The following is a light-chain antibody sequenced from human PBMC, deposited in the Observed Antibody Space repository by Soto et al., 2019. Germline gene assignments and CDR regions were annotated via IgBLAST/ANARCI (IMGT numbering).Light chain of an antibody. V-gene: IGLV2-14*03. J-gene: IGLJ1*01. Sequence: QSALTQPASVSGSPGQSITISCTGTSSDVGGYSFVSWYQHHPGKAPKLMIYDVTDRPSGVSNRFSGSKSGNTASLTISGLQAEDEADYYCSSYTSISTYYVFGTGTKLTVL. CDR1: SSDVGGYSF. CDR3: SSYTSISTYYV. CDR2: DVT.